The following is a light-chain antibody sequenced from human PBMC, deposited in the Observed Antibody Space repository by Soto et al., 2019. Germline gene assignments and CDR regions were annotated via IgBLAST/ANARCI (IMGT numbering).Light chain of an antibody. CDR2: DAS. J-gene: IGKJ1*01. CDR3: QQRSNWPWT. CDR1: QSVSSY. V-gene: IGKV3-11*01. Sequence: EIVVTPSPATLSLYPGERATLSCMASQSVSSYLAWYQQKPGQAPRLLIYDASNRATGIPARFSGSGSGTDFTLTISSLEPEDFAVYYCQQRSNWPWTFGQGTKVDI.